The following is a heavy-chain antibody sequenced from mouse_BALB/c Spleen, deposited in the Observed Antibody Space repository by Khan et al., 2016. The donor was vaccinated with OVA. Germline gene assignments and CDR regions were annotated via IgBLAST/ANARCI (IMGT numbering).Heavy chain of an antibody. V-gene: IGHV1S81*02. J-gene: IGHJ2*01. CDR3: ARIKKIVATYFDY. CDR1: GYTFTSYW. D-gene: IGHD1-1*01. Sequence: QVQLKQSGAELVKAGASVKMSCKASGYTFTSYWMHWVKQRLGQGLEWFAETNPTNGRTYYNEKFKSKATLTVDKSSSTAYMLLSGPTFEDSAVYYCARIKKIVATYFDYGCQGTTLTVSS. CDR2: TNPTNGRT.